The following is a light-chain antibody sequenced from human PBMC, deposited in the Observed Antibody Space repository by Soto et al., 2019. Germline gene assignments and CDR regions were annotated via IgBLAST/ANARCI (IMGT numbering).Light chain of an antibody. Sequence: QLVLTQPASVSGSPGQSITISCTGNSGDIGTYNHVSWYQQHPGKAPKLILYEGTQRPSGVSDRFSGSKSGNTASLTISGLQAEDEADYHCCSFAGSNTNVFGTGTKLTVL. V-gene: IGLV2-23*01. CDR3: CSFAGSNTNV. CDR1: SGDIGTYNH. J-gene: IGLJ1*01. CDR2: EGT.